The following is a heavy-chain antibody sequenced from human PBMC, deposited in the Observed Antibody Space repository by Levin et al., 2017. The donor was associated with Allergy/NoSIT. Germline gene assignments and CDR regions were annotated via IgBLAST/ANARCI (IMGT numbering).Heavy chain of an antibody. J-gene: IGHJ6*02. CDR3: ARLQTRGIIRNTCYYDGLDV. Sequence: NASETLSLTCAVYDRSFIGYYWTWVRQPPGKGLEWIGEIDHSGNSNFNPSLKTRVTISVDTPKKQFSLNLTSVTAADTAVYYCARLQTRGIIRNTCYYDGLDVWGQGTTVTVSS. CDR1: DRSFIGYY. D-gene: IGHD3-16*02. CDR2: IDHSGNS. V-gene: IGHV4-34*01.